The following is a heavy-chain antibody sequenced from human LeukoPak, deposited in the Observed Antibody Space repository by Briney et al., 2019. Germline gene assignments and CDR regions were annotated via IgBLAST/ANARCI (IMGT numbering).Heavy chain of an antibody. Sequence: PGGSLRLSCAASGFTFSSYAMSWVRQAPGKGLEWVSAISGSGGSTYYADSVKGRFTISRDNSKNTLYLQMNSLRAEDTAVYYCAKDLRRQGYYNVLGDYWGQGTLVTVSS. CDR3: AKDLRRQGYYNVLGDY. D-gene: IGHD3-9*01. CDR2: ISGSGGST. J-gene: IGHJ4*02. CDR1: GFTFSSYA. V-gene: IGHV3-23*01.